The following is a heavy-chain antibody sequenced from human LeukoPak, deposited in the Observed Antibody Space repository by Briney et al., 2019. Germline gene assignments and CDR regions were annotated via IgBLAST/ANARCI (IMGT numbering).Heavy chain of an antibody. CDR3: AKVAVPAAILKNWFDP. CDR2: ISGSGGST. Sequence: GGSLRLSCAASGFTFSGYAMSWVRQAPGMGLEWGSAISGSGGSTYYADSVKGRFTISRDNSKNTLYLQMNSLRAEDTAVYYCAKVAVPAAILKNWFDPWGQGTLVTVSS. J-gene: IGHJ5*02. V-gene: IGHV3-23*01. CDR1: GFTFSGYA. D-gene: IGHD2-2*01.